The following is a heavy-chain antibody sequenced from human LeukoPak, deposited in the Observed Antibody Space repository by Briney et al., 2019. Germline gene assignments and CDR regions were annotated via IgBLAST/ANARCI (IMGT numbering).Heavy chain of an antibody. Sequence: ASVKVSCKVSGYTFTGNYIHWVRQAPGQGLEWMGWIYPNTGGTNYAQKFQGGVTMTRDTSISTAYMELSRLTSDDTAVYYCARDTAMVRFDYWGQGTLLTVSS. CDR1: GYTFTGNY. CDR3: ARDTAMVRFDY. CDR2: IYPNTGGT. V-gene: IGHV1-2*02. J-gene: IGHJ4*02. D-gene: IGHD5-18*01.